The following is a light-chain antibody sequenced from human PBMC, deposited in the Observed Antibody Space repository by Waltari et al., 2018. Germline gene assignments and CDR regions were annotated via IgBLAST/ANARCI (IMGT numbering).Light chain of an antibody. CDR3: QSYDSSLSGSV. CDR1: SSNIGAGYD. Sequence: QSVLTQPPSVSGAPGQRVTISCTGSSSNIGAGYDVHWSQQLPGTAPKLLIYVNSNRPSGVPDRFSGSKSGTSASLAITGLQAEDEADYYCQSYDSSLSGSVFGGGTQLTVL. J-gene: IGLJ7*01. V-gene: IGLV1-40*01. CDR2: VNS.